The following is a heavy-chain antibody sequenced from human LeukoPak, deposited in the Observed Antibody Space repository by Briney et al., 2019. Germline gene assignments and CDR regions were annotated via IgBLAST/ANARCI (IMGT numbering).Heavy chain of an antibody. CDR2: IYHSGST. CDR1: GYSISSGYY. CDR3: ARDQYCSSTSCSYYYYYMDV. Sequence: SETLSLTCTVSGYSISSGYYWGWIRQPPGKGLEWIGSIYHSGSTCYNPSLKSRVTISVDTSKNQFSLKLSSVTAADTAVYYCARDQYCSSTSCSYYYYYMDVWGKGTTVTVSS. D-gene: IGHD2-2*01. J-gene: IGHJ6*03. V-gene: IGHV4-38-2*02.